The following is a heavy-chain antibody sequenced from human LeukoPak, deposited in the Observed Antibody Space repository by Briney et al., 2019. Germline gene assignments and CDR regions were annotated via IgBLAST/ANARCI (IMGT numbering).Heavy chain of an antibody. J-gene: IGHJ6*02. Sequence: GASVKVSCKASGGTFCSYAISWVRQAPGQGLEWMGRIIPIFGIANYAQKFQGRVTITADKSTSTAYMELSSLRSEDTAVYYCAREPDTAMAYGMDVWGQGTTVTVSS. D-gene: IGHD5-18*01. CDR3: AREPDTAMAYGMDV. V-gene: IGHV1-69*04. CDR1: GGTFCSYA. CDR2: IIPIFGIA.